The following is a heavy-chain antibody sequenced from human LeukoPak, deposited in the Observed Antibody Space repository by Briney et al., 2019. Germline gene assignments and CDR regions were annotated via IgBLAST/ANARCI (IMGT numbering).Heavy chain of an antibody. CDR1: GGSFSGYY. D-gene: IGHD3-22*01. V-gene: IGHV4-34*01. CDR3: ARRGFYYDSSGYYPYYYYYMDV. Sequence: PSETLSLTCAVYGGSFSGYYWSWIRQPPGKGLEWIGEINHSGSTNYNPSLKSRVTISVDTSKIQFSLKLSSVTAADTAVYYCARRGFYYDSSGYYPYYYYYMDVWGKGTTVTISS. J-gene: IGHJ6*03. CDR2: INHSGST.